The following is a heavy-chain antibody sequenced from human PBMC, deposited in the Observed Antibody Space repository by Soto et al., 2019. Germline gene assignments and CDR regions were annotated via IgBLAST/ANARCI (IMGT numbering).Heavy chain of an antibody. J-gene: IGHJ6*03. D-gene: IGHD3-3*01. CDR1: GFTFSGSA. CDR3: SRQASDFWSGKPQYYMDV. Sequence: EVQLVESGGGLVQPGGSLKLSCAASGFTFSGSAMHWVRQASGKGLEWVGRIRSKPNNYATAYGASVKGRFTISRDDSKNTAYLQNNSLNTEDTAVYYCSRQASDFWSGKPQYYMDVWGKGTTVTVSS. V-gene: IGHV3-73*01. CDR2: IRSKPNNYAT.